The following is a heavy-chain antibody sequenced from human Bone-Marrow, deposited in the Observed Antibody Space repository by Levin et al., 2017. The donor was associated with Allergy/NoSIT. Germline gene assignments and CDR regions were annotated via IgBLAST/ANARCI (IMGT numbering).Heavy chain of an antibody. CDR2: ISGDGGST. J-gene: IGHJ5*02. D-gene: IGHD3-10*01. Sequence: HASETLSLTCAASGFTFSSYFMHWVRQAPGKGLEYVSAISGDGGSTYYANSVKGRFTISRDNSKNTLYLQMGSLRAEDMAVYYCAKDSGRTEGWFDPWGQGTLVTVSS. CDR3: AKDSGRTEGWFDP. CDR1: GFTFSSYF. V-gene: IGHV3-64*01.